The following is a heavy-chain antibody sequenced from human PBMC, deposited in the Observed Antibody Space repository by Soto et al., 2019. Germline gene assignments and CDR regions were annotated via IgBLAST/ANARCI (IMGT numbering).Heavy chain of an antibody. CDR1: GYTFTSHT. CDR2: IIVSHGRP. CDR3: AREPEDGVPGDF. V-gene: IGHV1-3*01. Sequence: QVQLVQSGPEVKEPGASVKVSCKASGYTFTSHTIHWARQAPGQGLEWMGWIIVSHGRPRIAPHFQGRVTLTTDTSATTAYMELNSLTSEDTAVYFCAREPEDGVPGDFWGQGTLVVVSS. J-gene: IGHJ4*02. D-gene: IGHD3-3*01.